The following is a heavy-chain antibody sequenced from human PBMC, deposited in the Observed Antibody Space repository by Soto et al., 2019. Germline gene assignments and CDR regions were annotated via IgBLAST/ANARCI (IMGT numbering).Heavy chain of an antibody. CDR1: GFTFSSYG. CDR2: ISYDGSNK. D-gene: IGHD3-10*01. CDR3: AKDGGDQPFFDY. V-gene: IGHV3-30*18. J-gene: IGHJ4*02. Sequence: QVQLVESGGGVVQPGRSLRLSCAASGFTFSSYGMHWVRQAPGKGLEWVAVISYDGSNKYYADSVKGRFTISRDNSKNTLYLQMNSLRAEDTGVYYCAKDGGDQPFFDYWGQGTLVTVSS.